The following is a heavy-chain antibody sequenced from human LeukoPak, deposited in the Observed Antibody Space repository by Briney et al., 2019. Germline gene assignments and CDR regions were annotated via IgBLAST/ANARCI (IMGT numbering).Heavy chain of an antibody. D-gene: IGHD2/OR15-2a*01. J-gene: IGHJ4*02. CDR2: IYYSGST. V-gene: IGHV4-59*12. CDR1: GGSISSYY. Sequence: SETLSLTCTVSGGSISSYYWSWIRQPPGKGLEWIGYIYYSGSTNYNPSLKSRVTISVDTSKNQFSLKLSSVTAADTAVYYCARVSFNARYFDYWGQGTLVTVSS. CDR3: ARVSFNARYFDY.